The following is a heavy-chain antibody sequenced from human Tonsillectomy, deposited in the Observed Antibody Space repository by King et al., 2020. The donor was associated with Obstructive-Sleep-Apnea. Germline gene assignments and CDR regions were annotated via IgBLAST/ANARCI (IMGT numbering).Heavy chain of an antibody. CDR2: IYHMGIT. CDR1: GYSISSGYY. V-gene: IGHV4-38-2*02. Sequence: LQLQESGPGLVKPSETLSLTCTVSGYSISSGYYWGWIRQPPGKGLEWIGSIYHMGITYYNPSLKSRVTISVDTSKNKFSLKLGSVTAADTAVFYCARELRRAYSSGWHDAFDIWGQGTMVTVSS. J-gene: IGHJ3*02. CDR3: ARELRRAYSSGWHDAFDI. D-gene: IGHD6-19*01.